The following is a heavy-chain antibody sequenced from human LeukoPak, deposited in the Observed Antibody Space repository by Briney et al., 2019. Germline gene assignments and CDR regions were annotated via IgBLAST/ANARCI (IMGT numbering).Heavy chain of an antibody. CDR1: GYTFTGYY. D-gene: IGHD2-2*01. CDR3: TRDHQLPLLGWFDP. J-gene: IGHJ5*02. Sequence: GASVKVSCKASGYTFTGYYIHWVRQAPGQGLEWMGWMNPNSGGTNYAQKFQGRVTMTRDTSISTVYMELSRLRSDDTAVYYCTRDHQLPLLGWFDPWGQGTLVTVSS. CDR2: MNPNSGGT. V-gene: IGHV1-2*02.